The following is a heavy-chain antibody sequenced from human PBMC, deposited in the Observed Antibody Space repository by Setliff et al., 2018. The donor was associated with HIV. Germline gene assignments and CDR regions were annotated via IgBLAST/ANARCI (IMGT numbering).Heavy chain of an antibody. CDR3: ASRIYYYDSSRVLREEGFDP. J-gene: IGHJ5*02. Sequence: ASETLSLTCAVYGGSFNGYYWTWIRQSPGKGLEWIGEVNHRGTINYNQSLKNRVIISVDTSKNQFSLKLNSVTAADTAVYYCASRIYYYDSSRVLREEGFDPWGQGTLVTVSS. D-gene: IGHD3-22*01. CDR2: VNHRGTI. CDR1: GGSFNGYY. V-gene: IGHV4-34*01.